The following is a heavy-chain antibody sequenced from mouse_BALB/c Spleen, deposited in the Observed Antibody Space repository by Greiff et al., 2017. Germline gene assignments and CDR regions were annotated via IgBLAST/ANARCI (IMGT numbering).Heavy chain of an antibody. D-gene: IGHD2-4*01. V-gene: IGHV5-6-5*01. CDR2: ISSGGST. CDR1: GFTFSSYA. J-gene: IGHJ3*01. Sequence: EVQRVESGGGLVKPGGSLKLSCAASGFTFSSYAMSWVRQTPEKRLEWVASISSGGSTYYPDSVKGRFTISRDNARNILYLQMSSLRSEDTAMYYCARDEVYDYAWFAYWGQGTLVTVSA. CDR3: ARDEVYDYAWFAY.